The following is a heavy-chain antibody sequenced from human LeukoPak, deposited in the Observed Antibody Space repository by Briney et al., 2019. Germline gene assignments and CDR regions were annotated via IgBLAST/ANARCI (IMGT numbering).Heavy chain of an antibody. V-gene: IGHV3-7*01. CDR2: IKQDGSEK. J-gene: IGHJ4*02. CDR3: ARDLTNEYSSGWYAHYFDY. Sequence: GGSLRLSCAASGFTFSSYWMSWVRQAPGKGLEWVANIKQDGSEKYYVDSVKGRFTISRDNAKNSLYLQMNSLRAEDTAVYYCARDLTNEYSSGWYAHYFDYWGQGTLVTVSS. CDR1: GFTFSSYW. D-gene: IGHD6-19*01.